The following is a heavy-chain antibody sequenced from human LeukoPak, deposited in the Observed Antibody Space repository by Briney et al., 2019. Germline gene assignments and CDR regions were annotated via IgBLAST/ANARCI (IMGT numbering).Heavy chain of an antibody. Sequence: GGSLRLSCAASGFTFSDYYMSWIRQAPGKGLEWVSYISSSGSTIYYADSVKGRFTISRDNSKNTLYLQMNSLRAEDTAVYYCAKGSYYDILTGYYSPEKDFDYWGQGTLVTVSS. CDR3: AKGSYYDILTGYYSPEKDFDY. J-gene: IGHJ4*02. D-gene: IGHD3-9*01. CDR1: GFTFSDYY. CDR2: ISSSGSTI. V-gene: IGHV3-11*04.